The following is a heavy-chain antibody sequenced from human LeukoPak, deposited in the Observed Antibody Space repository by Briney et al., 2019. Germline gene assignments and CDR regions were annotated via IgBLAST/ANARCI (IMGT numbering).Heavy chain of an antibody. D-gene: IGHD5-18*01. CDR3: ARESGYSYGSLDY. CDR1: GGTFSSYA. V-gene: IGHV1-69*13. Sequence: SVKVSCKASGGTFSSYAISWVRQAPGQGLEWMGGIIPIFGTANYAQKFQGRVAITADESTSIAYMELSSLRSEDTAVYYCARESGYSYGSLDYWGQGTLVTVSS. J-gene: IGHJ4*02. CDR2: IIPIFGTA.